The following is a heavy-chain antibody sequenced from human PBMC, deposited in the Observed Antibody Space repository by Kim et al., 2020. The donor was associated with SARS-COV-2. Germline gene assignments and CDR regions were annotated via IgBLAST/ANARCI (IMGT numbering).Heavy chain of an antibody. CDR1: GGSFSSGGYS. Sequence: SETLSLTCAVSGGSFSSGGYSWSWIRQPTGKGLEWIGYIYHSASTYYNPSLKSRVTISVDRSKNHFSLKLSSVTAADTAVYYCARGDYGEWGYYFDSWGQGTLGTVSS. V-gene: IGHV4-30-2*01. CDR3: ARGDYGEWGYYFDS. CDR2: IYHSAST. J-gene: IGHJ4*02. D-gene: IGHD4-17*01.